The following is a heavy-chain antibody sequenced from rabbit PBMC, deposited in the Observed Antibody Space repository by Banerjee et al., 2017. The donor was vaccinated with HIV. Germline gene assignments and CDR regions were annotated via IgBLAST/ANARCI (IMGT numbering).Heavy chain of an antibody. V-gene: IGHV1S40*01. CDR1: GFSFSSSYY. CDR2: IYTSSGGT. Sequence: QSLEESGGDLVKPGASLTLTCTASGFSFSSSYYMCWVRQAPGKGLELIACIYTSSGGTGYASWAKGRFTISKASSTTVTLQMTSLTAADTATYFCATVVAGLYYFNLWGPGTLVTVS. J-gene: IGHJ4*01. CDR3: ATVVAGLYYFNL. D-gene: IGHD4-1*01.